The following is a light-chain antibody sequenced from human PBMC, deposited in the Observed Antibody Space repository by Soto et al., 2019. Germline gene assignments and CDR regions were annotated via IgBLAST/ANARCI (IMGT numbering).Light chain of an antibody. CDR1: TGAVTSNHH. Sequence: QAVVTQEPSLTVSPGGTVPLTCGSRTGAVTSNHHPYWFQQKAGQAPRTLIYDTSNKHSWTPARFSGSLLGDKAALTLSGAQPEDEAQYYCLLSYNAARVFGGGTKVTVL. J-gene: IGLJ2*01. CDR2: DTS. V-gene: IGLV7-46*01. CDR3: LLSYNAARV.